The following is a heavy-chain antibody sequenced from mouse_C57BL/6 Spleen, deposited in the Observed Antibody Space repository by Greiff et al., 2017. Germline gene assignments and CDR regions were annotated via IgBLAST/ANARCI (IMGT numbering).Heavy chain of an antibody. V-gene: IGHV1-55*01. CDR3: ASGDYDAYFDV. Sequence: QVQLKQPGAELVKPGASVKMSCKASGYNFTSYWITWVKQRPGQGLEWIGDIYPGSGSTNYNEKFKSKATLTVDTSSSTAYMQLSSLTSESSAVYYCASGDYDAYFDVWGTGTTVTVAS. D-gene: IGHD2-3*01. CDR1: GYNFTSYW. CDR2: IYPGSGST. J-gene: IGHJ1*03.